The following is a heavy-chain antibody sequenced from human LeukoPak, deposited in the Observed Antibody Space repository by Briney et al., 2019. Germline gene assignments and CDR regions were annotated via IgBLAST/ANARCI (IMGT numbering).Heavy chain of an antibody. CDR1: GYSFTSYW. Sequence: GESLKISCKSSGYSFTSYWIGWVRQMPGKGLEWMGIIYPDDPDTRYSPSFQGQVTISVDKSITTAYLQWSSLKASDTAMYYCAKLGAYSSSWYGFVDYWGQGTLVTVSS. D-gene: IGHD6-13*01. V-gene: IGHV5-51*01. CDR2: IYPDDPDT. J-gene: IGHJ4*02. CDR3: AKLGAYSSSWYGFVDY.